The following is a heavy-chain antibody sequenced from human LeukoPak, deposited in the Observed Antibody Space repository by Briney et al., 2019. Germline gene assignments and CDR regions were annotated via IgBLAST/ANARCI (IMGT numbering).Heavy chain of an antibody. V-gene: IGHV4-39*01. CDR2: IYYSGST. J-gene: IGHJ4*02. Sequence: PSETLSLTCTVSGGSISSSSYYWGWIRQPPGKGLEWIGSIYYSGSTYYNPSLASRVTISVDTSKNQFSLKLSSVTAADTAVYYCARWSAIAARIFDYWGQGTLVTVSS. CDR3: ARWSAIAARIFDY. CDR1: GGSISSSSYY. D-gene: IGHD6-13*01.